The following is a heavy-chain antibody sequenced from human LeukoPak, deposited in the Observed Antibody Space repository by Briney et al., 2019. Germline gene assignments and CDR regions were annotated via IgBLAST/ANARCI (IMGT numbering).Heavy chain of an antibody. D-gene: IGHD2-2*01. CDR1: GYTFTSYG. J-gene: IGHJ4*02. CDR3: ATGTSTKFDY. V-gene: IGHV1-18*01. Sequence: GASVKVSCKASGYTFTSYGISWVRQAPGQGLEWMGWISAYNGNTNYAQKLQGRVTITADESTSTAYMELSSLRSEDTAVYYCATGTSTKFDYWGQGTLVTVSS. CDR2: ISAYNGNT.